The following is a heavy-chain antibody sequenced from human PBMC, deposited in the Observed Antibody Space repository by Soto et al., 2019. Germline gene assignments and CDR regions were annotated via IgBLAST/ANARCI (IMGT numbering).Heavy chain of an antibody. V-gene: IGHV5-51*01. D-gene: IGHD3-10*01. CDR2: IYPGDSDT. Sequence: PGEALTISCKASGYSFTSYWLGWVRQMPGKGLEWMGIIYPGDSDTRYSPSFQGQVTISADKSISTAYLQWSSLKASDTAMYYCARQMGVYYYGSGDPGCKDVWRQGSKVSVCS. CDR1: GYSFTSYW. J-gene: IGHJ6*02. CDR3: ARQMGVYYYGSGDPGCKDV.